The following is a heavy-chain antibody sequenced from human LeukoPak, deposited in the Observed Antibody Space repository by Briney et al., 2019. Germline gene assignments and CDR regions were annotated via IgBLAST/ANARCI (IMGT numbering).Heavy chain of an antibody. CDR3: ARGRGYSGYEVGDAFDI. CDR2: ISAYNGNT. CDR1: GYTFTSYG. V-gene: IGHV1-18*01. D-gene: IGHD5-12*01. Sequence: ASVTVSCKASGYTFTSYGISWVRQAPGQGLEWMGWISAYNGNTNYAQKLQGRVTMTTDTSTSTAYMELRSLRSDDTAVYYCARGRGYSGYEVGDAFDIWGQGTMVTVSS. J-gene: IGHJ3*02.